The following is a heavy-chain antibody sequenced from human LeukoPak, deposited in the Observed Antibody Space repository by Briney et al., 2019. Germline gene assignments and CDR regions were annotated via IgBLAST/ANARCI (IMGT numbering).Heavy chain of an antibody. V-gene: IGHV4-34*01. CDR3: ASSRGYSYGHPVAFDI. CDR2: INHSRST. J-gene: IGHJ3*02. D-gene: IGHD5-18*01. CDR1: GGSFSGYY. Sequence: SETLSLTCAVYGGSFSGYYWSWIRQPPGKGLEWIGEINHSRSTNYNPSLKSRVTISVDTSKNQFSLKLSSVTAADTAVYYCASSRGYSYGHPVAFDIWGQGTMVTVSS.